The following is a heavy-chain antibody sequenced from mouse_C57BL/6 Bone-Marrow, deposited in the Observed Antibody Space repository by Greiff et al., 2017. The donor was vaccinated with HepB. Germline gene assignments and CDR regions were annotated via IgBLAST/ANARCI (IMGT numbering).Heavy chain of an antibody. J-gene: IGHJ4*01. V-gene: IGHV1-69*01. CDR1: GYTFTSYW. CDR2: IDPSDSYT. Sequence: VQLQQPGAELVVPGASVKLSCKASGYTFTSYWMHWVKQRPGQGLEWIGEIDPSDSYTNYNQKFKGKSTLTVDKSSSTAYMQLSSLTSEDSAVYYCARLGTVVAYFYAMDYWGQGTSVTVSS. CDR3: ARLGTVVAYFYAMDY. D-gene: IGHD1-1*01.